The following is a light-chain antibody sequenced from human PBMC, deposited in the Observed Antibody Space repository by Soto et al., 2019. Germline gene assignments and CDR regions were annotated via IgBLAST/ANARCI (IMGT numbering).Light chain of an antibody. Sequence: EIVLTQSPGTLSLSPGERATLSCGASQSVSSSYLAWYQQKPGQTPRLLIYGASGRATGIPDRFSGSGSGTDFTLTISSLEPEDFAVYYCQQYGSSPPVTFGQGTRLEIK. CDR1: QSVSSSY. CDR3: QQYGSSPPVT. V-gene: IGKV3-20*01. CDR2: GAS. J-gene: IGKJ5*01.